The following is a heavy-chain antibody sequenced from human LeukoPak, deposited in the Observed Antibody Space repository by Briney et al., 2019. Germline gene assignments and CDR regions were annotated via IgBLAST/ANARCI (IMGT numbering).Heavy chain of an antibody. CDR1: GFAFSNYG. Sequence: GGSLRLSCAASGFAFSNYGVSWVRQAPGKGLEWVSGIRSAVDTTHYADSVKGRFIISRDNSKNTLSLQLNGLRPEDTALYYCAKHFCTGLDCSLFDSWGQGTLVTVSS. V-gene: IGHV3-23*01. D-gene: IGHD3/OR15-3a*01. CDR3: AKHFCTGLDCSLFDS. J-gene: IGHJ4*02. CDR2: IRSAVDTT.